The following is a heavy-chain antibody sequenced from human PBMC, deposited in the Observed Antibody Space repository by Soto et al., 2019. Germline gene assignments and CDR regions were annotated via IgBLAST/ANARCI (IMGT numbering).Heavy chain of an antibody. V-gene: IGHV1-46*01. CDR2: INPSGGST. Sequence: ASVKVSCKASGYTFTSYYMHWVRQAPGQGLEWMGIINPSGGSTSYAQKFQGRVTMTRDTSTSTVYMELSSLKSEDTAVYYCARSPRAEPGLDYWGQGTLVTVSS. J-gene: IGHJ4*02. CDR3: ARSPRAEPGLDY. D-gene: IGHD6-19*01. CDR1: GYTFTSYY.